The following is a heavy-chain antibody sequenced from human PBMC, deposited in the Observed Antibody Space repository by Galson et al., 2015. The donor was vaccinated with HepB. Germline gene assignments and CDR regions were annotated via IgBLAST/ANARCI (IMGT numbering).Heavy chain of an antibody. J-gene: IGHJ5*02. Sequence: QSGAEVKKPGESLRISCKGSGYSFTSYWISWVRQMPGKGLEWMGRIDPSDSYTNYSPSFQGHVTISADKSISTAYLQWSSLKASDTAMYYCARQESGSFKEGWFDPWGQGTLVTVSS. CDR1: GYSFTSYW. CDR2: IDPSDSYT. V-gene: IGHV5-10-1*01. D-gene: IGHD1-26*01. CDR3: ARQESGSFKEGWFDP.